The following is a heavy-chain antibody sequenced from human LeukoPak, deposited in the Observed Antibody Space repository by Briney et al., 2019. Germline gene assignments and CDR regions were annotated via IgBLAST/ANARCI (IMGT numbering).Heavy chain of an antibody. V-gene: IGHV4-31*08. CDR2: XYHSGST. J-gene: IGHJ3*02. CDR3: XXXXXIVVVXXXSKAFDX. D-gene: IGHD2-2*01. Sequence: PSETLSLTCTVSGGSISSGGYYWSWIRQHPGKGLEWIGYXYHSGSTYYNPSLKSRVTISVDTSRSQFSLRLSSVTAADTAVYYXXXXXXIVVVXXXSKAFDXWGQGTMVTVSS. CDR1: GGSISSGGYY.